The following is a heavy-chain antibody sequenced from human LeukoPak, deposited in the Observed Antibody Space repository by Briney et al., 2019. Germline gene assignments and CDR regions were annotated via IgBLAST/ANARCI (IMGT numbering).Heavy chain of an antibody. J-gene: IGHJ4*02. D-gene: IGHD3/OR15-3a*01. V-gene: IGHV4-59*01. CDR3: ARGERGPYYDFWTD. Sequence: SETLSLTCTVSGGSISSYYWGWIRQPPGKGLEWIGFIYYSGFTNYNPSLKSRVTISVDTSKNQFSLKLSSVTAADTAVYYCARGERGPYYDFWTDWGQGTLVTVSS. CDR2: IYYSGFT. CDR1: GGSISSYY.